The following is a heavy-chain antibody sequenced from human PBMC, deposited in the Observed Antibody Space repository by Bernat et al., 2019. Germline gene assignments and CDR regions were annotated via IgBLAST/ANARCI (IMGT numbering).Heavy chain of an antibody. V-gene: IGHV3-43*02. J-gene: IGHJ4*02. D-gene: IGHD7-27*01. CDR1: GFIFSSYV. Sequence: EVQLVESGGGVIQPGGSLRLSCAASGFIFSSYVMRWVRQAPGKGLEWVSRINNDGSVTSYADSVKGRFTISRDKSKDTLYLQMYSLRAEDTALYYCVRAIANCGFDDWGQGTLVTVSS. CDR3: VRAIANCGFDD. CDR2: INNDGSVT.